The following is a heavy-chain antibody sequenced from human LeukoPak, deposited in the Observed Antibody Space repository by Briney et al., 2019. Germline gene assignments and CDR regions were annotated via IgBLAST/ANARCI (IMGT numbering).Heavy chain of an antibody. CDR3: ASKYYYDSSGYLDY. V-gene: IGHV4-34*01. J-gene: IGHJ4*02. CDR1: GGSFSGYY. Sequence: PSETLSLTCAVYGGSFSGYYWSWIRLPPGKGLEWIGEINHSGSTNYNPSLKSRVTISVDTSKNQFSLKLSSVTAADTAVYYCASKYYYDSSGYLDYWGQGTLVTVSS. CDR2: INHSGST. D-gene: IGHD3-22*01.